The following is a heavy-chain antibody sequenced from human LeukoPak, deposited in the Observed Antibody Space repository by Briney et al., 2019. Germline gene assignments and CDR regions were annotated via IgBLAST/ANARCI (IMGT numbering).Heavy chain of an antibody. Sequence: VASVNVSCKSSGYTFTGYYMHGVRQAPGQGLEGMGWINPNSGGKNYAQKFQGRVTMTRDTSISTAYMELSRLRSDDTAVYYCARERAPPFGEVIINWFDPWGQGTLVTDSS. CDR1: GYTFTGYY. J-gene: IGHJ5*02. D-gene: IGHD3-3*01. V-gene: IGHV1-2*02. CDR2: INPNSGGK. CDR3: ARERAPPFGEVIINWFDP.